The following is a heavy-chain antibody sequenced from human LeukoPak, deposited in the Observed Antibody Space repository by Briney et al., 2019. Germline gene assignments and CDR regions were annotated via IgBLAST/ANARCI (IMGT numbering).Heavy chain of an antibody. CDR1: GFTFSSHA. CDR3: AEGGWYGGGQDAFDF. V-gene: IGHV3-30-3*01. D-gene: IGHD6-19*01. Sequence: GTSPRLSCAASGFTFSSHAMHWVRQAPGKGLEWVAVISYDGGNKYYADSVKGRFTISRDNSMNTLYLQMNSLRAEDTAVYYCAEGGWYGGGQDAFDFWGQGTMVTVSS. J-gene: IGHJ3*01. CDR2: ISYDGGNK.